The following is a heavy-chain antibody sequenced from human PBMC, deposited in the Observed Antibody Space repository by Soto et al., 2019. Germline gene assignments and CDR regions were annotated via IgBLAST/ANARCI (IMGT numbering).Heavy chain of an antibody. J-gene: IGHJ5*02. Sequence: GGSLRLSCAASGLTFSSYAMSWVRQAPGKGLEWVSAISGSGGSTYYADSVKGRFTISRDNSKNTLYLQMNSLRAEDTAVYYCSNYYDSSGYTYRWFDPWGQGTLVTVSS. CDR1: GLTFSSYA. CDR3: SNYYDSSGYTYRWFDP. D-gene: IGHD3-22*01. V-gene: IGHV3-23*01. CDR2: ISGSGGST.